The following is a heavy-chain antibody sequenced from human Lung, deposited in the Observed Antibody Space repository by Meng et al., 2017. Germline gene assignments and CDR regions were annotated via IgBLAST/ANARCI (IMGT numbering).Heavy chain of an antibody. J-gene: IGHJ4*02. CDR2: INHSGST. V-gene: IGHV4-34*01. D-gene: IGHD4-11*01. Sequence: QLQQWGAELLKPPETLSLPCVVVVGSFSNYYWSWIRQPPGKGLEWIGEINHSGSTNYNPSLESRATISVDTSQNNLSLKLSSVTAGDSAVYYCARGPTTMAHDFDYWGQGTLVTVSS. CDR3: ARGPTTMAHDFDY. CDR1: VGSFSNYY.